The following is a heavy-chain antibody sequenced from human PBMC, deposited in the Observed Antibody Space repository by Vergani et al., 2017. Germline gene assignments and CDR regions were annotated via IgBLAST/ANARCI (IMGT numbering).Heavy chain of an antibody. V-gene: IGHV3-23*01. CDR1: GFTFDTYT. J-gene: IGHJ1*01. CDR2: ISSGGVDI. D-gene: IGHD3-10*01. CDR3: TTAWGLYYLHGEYFQY. Sequence: EVQLLESGGGLVQPGGSRRLSCAGAGFTFDTYTMPYVRQAPGRGLEWVATISSGGVDIFYADSVKGRFTISRDNSKNTLFLQMNSLKDEDTAVYYCTTAWGLYYLHGEYFQYWGRGTLVSVSS.